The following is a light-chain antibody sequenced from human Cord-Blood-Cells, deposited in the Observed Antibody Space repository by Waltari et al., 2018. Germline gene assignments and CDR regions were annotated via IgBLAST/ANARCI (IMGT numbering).Light chain of an antibody. CDR1: QSISSY. Sequence: DIQMNESPYSLAASVRDRVTITCRASQSISSYLNWYQQKPGKAPKLLIYAASSLQSGVPSRFSGSGSGTDFTLTISSLQPEDFATYYCQQSYSTPLTFGGGTKVEIK. J-gene: IGKJ4*01. CDR2: AAS. CDR3: QQSYSTPLT. V-gene: IGKV1-39*01.